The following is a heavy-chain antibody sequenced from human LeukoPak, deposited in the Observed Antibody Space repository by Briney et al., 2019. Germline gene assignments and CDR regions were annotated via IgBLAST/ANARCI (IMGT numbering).Heavy chain of an antibody. CDR2: TYYSGST. CDR3: ARLRIAAADNWFDP. V-gene: IGHV4-39*01. Sequence: PSETLSLTCTVSGGSISSSSYYWGWIRQPPGKGLEWIGSTYYSGSTYYNPSLKSRVTISVDTSKNQFSLKLSSVTAADTAVYYCARLRIAAADNWFDPWSQGTLVTVSS. CDR1: GGSISSSSYY. D-gene: IGHD6-13*01. J-gene: IGHJ5*02.